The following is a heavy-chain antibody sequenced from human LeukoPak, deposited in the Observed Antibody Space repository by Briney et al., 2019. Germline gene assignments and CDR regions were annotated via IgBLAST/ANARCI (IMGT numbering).Heavy chain of an antibody. D-gene: IGHD6-13*01. Sequence: ASVKVSCKASGYTFTSYGISWVRQAPGQGLEWMGWISAYNGNTNYAQKLQGRVTMTTDTSTSTAYMELRSLRSDDTAVYYCARALPPGIAGAGQIDYGGQGTLVTVSS. J-gene: IGHJ4*02. V-gene: IGHV1-18*01. CDR1: GYTFTSYG. CDR3: ARALPPGIAGAGQIDY. CDR2: ISAYNGNT.